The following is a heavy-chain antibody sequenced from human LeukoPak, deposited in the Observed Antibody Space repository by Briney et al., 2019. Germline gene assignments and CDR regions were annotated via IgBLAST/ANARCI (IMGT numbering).Heavy chain of an antibody. CDR2: IYYSGST. V-gene: IGHV4-59*01. CDR1: GGSISSYY. D-gene: IGHD2-21*02. J-gene: IGHJ3*02. Sequence: SETLSLTCTVSGGSISSYYWSWIRQPPGKGLEWIGYIYYSGSTNYNPSLKSRVIISVDTSKNQFSLKLSSVTAADTAAYYCARVLVVVTAPGEGAFDIWGQGTMVTVSS. CDR3: ARVLVVVTAPGEGAFDI.